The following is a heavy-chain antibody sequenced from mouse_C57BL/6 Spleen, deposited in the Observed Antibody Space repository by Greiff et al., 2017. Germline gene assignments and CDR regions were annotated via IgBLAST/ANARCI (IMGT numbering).Heavy chain of an antibody. J-gene: IGHJ4*01. V-gene: IGHV1-69*01. CDR2: LDPSDSYT. D-gene: IGHD1-1*01. Sequence: QVQLQQPGAELVMPGASVKLSCKASGYTFTSYWMHWVKQRPGQGLEWIGELDPSDSYTNYNQKFKGKSTLTVDKSSSTAYMQLSSLTSEDSAVYYCARSTKVVATGDAMDYWGQGTSVTVSS. CDR3: ARSTKVVATGDAMDY. CDR1: GYTFTSYW.